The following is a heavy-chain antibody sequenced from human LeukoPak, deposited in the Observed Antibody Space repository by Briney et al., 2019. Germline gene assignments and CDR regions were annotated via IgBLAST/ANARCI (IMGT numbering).Heavy chain of an antibody. J-gene: IGHJ4*02. CDR3: ARKENVYYYFDY. V-gene: IGHV4-28*01. D-gene: IGHD3-10*01. CDR2: IYHSGTT. CDR1: GYSITSSSW. Sequence: SDTLSLTCAVSGYSITSSSWWGWIRPPPGKGLEWIGYIYHSGTTYYNPSLQSRVTMSVDTSKNQFSLKLSSVTAVDTTVYYCARKENVYYYFDYWGQGTLVTVSS.